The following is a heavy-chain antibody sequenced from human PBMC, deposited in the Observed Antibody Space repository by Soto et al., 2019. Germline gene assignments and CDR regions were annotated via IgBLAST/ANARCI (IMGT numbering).Heavy chain of an antibody. D-gene: IGHD2-21*01. CDR2: ISWDGSST. V-gene: IGHV3-43*01. J-gene: IGHJ4*02. CDR3: AKASDCAVY. Sequence: DVQLVESGGGVVQPGGSLRLSCAASGFTFDDYIMHWARQAPGKGMEWVSLISWDGSSTHYADSLTGRFTISRDNIQNSRYLQVNSLSIEDTAFYYDAKASDCAVYCSQGNLVIVS. CDR1: GFTFDDYI.